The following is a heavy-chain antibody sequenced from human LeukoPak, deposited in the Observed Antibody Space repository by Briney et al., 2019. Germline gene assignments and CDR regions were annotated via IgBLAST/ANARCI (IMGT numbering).Heavy chain of an antibody. CDR1: GFTFSNYE. J-gene: IGHJ4*02. CDR2: ISSSSSYI. V-gene: IGHV3-21*01. CDR3: ARDRGGWYYFDY. Sequence: PGGSLRLSCAASGFTFSNYEMNWVRQAPGKGLEWVSSISSSSSYIYYADSVKGRFTISRDNAKNSLYLQMNSLRAEDTAVYYCARDRGGWYYFDYWGQGTLVTVSS. D-gene: IGHD6-19*01.